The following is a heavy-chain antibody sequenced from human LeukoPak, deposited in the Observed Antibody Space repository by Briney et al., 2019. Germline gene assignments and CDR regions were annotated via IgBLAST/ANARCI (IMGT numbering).Heavy chain of an antibody. D-gene: IGHD3-9*01. CDR1: GYTFTDYA. Sequence: ASVKVSCKASGYTFTDYAIHWVRQAPGQRLEWMGWINADNGNTKYSQKFQGRVTITRDTSVSTAYMVLSSLRSEDTAVYYCARDPLTGYLDYWGQGTLVTVSS. CDR2: INADNGNT. J-gene: IGHJ4*02. V-gene: IGHV1-3*01. CDR3: ARDPLTGYLDY.